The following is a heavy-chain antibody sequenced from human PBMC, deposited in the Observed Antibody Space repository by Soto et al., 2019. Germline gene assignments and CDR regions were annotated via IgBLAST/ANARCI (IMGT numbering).Heavy chain of an antibody. CDR1: GFTFSSYA. CDR3: AKDAWRYSSSWYRAEYFQH. V-gene: IGHV3-23*01. D-gene: IGHD6-13*01. CDR2: ISGSGCST. Sequence: PGGSLRLSCAASGFTFSSYAMSWVRQAPGKGLEWDSAISGSGCSTYYADSVKGRFTISRDNSKNTLYLQMNSLRAEDTAVYYCAKDAWRYSSSWYRAEYFQHWGQGTLVTVSS. J-gene: IGHJ1*01.